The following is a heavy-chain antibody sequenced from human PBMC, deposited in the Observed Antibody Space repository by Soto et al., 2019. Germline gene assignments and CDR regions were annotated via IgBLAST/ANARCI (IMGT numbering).Heavy chain of an antibody. J-gene: IGHJ5*02. Sequence: ASVKVSCKASGYTFTSYGISWVRQAPGQGLEWMGWISAYNGNTNYAQKLQGRVTMTTDTSTSTAYMELRSLRSDDTAVYYCARDQLISRDDSTINWFDPWGQGTLVTVAS. CDR3: ARDQLISRDDSTINWFDP. CDR1: GYTFTSYG. V-gene: IGHV1-18*04. CDR2: ISAYNGNT. D-gene: IGHD4-4*01.